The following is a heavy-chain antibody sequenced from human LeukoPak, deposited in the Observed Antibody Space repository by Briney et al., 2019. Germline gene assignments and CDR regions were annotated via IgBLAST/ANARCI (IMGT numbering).Heavy chain of an antibody. V-gene: IGHV1-46*01. Sequence: ASVKVSCKASGYTFTSNYIHWVGQAPGQGLEWMGMIYPRDGSTSYAQKFQGRVTVTRDTSTSTVHMELSGPRSEDTAVYYCARDQEGFDYWGQGTLVTVSS. CDR2: IYPRDGST. J-gene: IGHJ4*02. CDR3: ARDQEGFDY. CDR1: GYTFTSNY.